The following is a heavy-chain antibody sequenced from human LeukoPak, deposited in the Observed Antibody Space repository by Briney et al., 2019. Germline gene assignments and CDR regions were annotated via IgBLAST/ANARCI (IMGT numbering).Heavy chain of an antibody. CDR3: ARPNITSYYDSRGYDAFDV. D-gene: IGHD3-22*01. CDR2: IYPDDSDT. J-gene: IGHJ3*01. Sequence: SGESLQISCKGSGYRFIAYWIAWVRQMPGKGLEWMGIIYPDDSDTRYSPSFQGQVTISADKSVRTAYLQWSSLKASDTAMYYCARPNITSYYDSRGYDAFDVWGQGTMVTVSS. CDR1: GYRFIAYW. V-gene: IGHV5-51*01.